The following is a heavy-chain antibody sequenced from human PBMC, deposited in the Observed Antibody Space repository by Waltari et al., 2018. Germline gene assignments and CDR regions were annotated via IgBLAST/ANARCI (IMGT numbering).Heavy chain of an antibody. Sequence: EVQLLESGGGLVQPGGSLRLSCAASGFTFRSYAMSWVRQAPGKGLEWVSAISGSGGSTYYADSVKGRFTISRDNSKNTLYLQMNSLRAEDTAVYYCATNYDSSGYYYVGGAFDIWGQGTMVTVSS. CDR1: GFTFRSYA. J-gene: IGHJ3*02. CDR2: ISGSGGST. D-gene: IGHD3-22*01. CDR3: ATNYDSSGYYYVGGAFDI. V-gene: IGHV3-23*01.